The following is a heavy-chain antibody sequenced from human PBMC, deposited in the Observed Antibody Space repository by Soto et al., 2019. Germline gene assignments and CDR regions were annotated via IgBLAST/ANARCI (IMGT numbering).Heavy chain of an antibody. V-gene: IGHV4-59*01. CDR3: ARGHLGITTTGTWYDFDY. CDR1: CDSISSYY. D-gene: IGHD2-15*01. J-gene: IGHJ4*02. Sequence: SETLSLICTVSCDSISSYYWTWIRQPPGKGLEYIGYIYYSGRTYYNPSLKSRVTISVDTSKNQFSLKLSSVTAADTAVYYCARGHLGITTTGTWYDFDYWGQGTLVTVLL. CDR2: IYYSGRT.